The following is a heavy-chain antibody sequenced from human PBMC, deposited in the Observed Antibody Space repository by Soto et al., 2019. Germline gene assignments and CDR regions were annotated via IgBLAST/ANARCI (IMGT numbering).Heavy chain of an antibody. CDR3: ARDNRIAAVGAFDI. Sequence: SETLSLTCTVSCGSISSYYWSWIRQPPGKGLEWIGYIYYIGSTNYNPSLKSRVTISVDTSKNQFSLKLSSVTAADTAVYYCARDNRIAAVGAFDIWGQGTMVTVSS. J-gene: IGHJ3*02. V-gene: IGHV4-59*01. CDR2: IYYIGST. D-gene: IGHD6-25*01. CDR1: CGSISSYY.